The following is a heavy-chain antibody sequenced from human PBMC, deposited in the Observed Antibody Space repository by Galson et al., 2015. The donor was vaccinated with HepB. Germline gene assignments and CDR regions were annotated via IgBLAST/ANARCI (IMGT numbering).Heavy chain of an antibody. CDR2: ISAYNGNT. CDR3: ARGAVAGPRRGWFDP. V-gene: IGHV1-18*01. CDR1: GSTFTSYG. J-gene: IGHJ5*02. D-gene: IGHD6-19*01. Sequence: SVKVSCKASGSTFTSYGISWVRQAPGQGLEWMGWISAYNGNTNYAQKFQGRVTMTTDTSTSTAYMELRSLRSDDTAVFYCARGAVAGPRRGWFDPWGQGTLVTVTS.